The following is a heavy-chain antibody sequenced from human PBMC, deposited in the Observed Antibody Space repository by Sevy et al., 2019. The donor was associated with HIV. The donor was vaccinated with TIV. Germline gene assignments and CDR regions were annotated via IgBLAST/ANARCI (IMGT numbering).Heavy chain of an antibody. D-gene: IGHD3-10*01. Sequence: GGSLRLSCAASGLTFSNYVMSWVRQAPGKGLEWLSVISGSSGTTYAAESVKGRFTISRDNSKNTLYLHMSSLGAEDTAVYYCARNLSPGGDFDIWGQGTRVTVSS. V-gene: IGHV3-23*01. J-gene: IGHJ3*02. CDR2: ISGSSGTT. CDR1: GLTFSNYV. CDR3: ARNLSPGGDFDI.